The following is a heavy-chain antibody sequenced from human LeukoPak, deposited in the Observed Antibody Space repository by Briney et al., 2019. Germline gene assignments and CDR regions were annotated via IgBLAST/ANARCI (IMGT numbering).Heavy chain of an antibody. CDR3: ARGRIAVAGIDY. D-gene: IGHD6-19*01. Sequence: QPGGSLRLSCVASGFTVSSKSMSWVRQAPGKGLEWVSVIYSGGSTYYADSVKGRFTISRDNSKNTLYLQMNSLRAEDTAVYYCARGRIAVAGIDYWGQGTLVTVSS. V-gene: IGHV3-66*01. CDR2: IYSGGST. CDR1: GFTVSSKS. J-gene: IGHJ4*02.